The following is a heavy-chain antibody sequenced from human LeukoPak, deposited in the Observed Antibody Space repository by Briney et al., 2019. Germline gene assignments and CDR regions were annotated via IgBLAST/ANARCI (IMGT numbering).Heavy chain of an antibody. D-gene: IGHD6-13*01. CDR2: IGAFSANT. V-gene: IGHV1-18*01. J-gene: IGHJ4*02. CDR3: ARGSSYTSSRHEDY. CDR1: GYTFTRYG. Sequence: ASVKVSCKASGYTFTRYGITWVRQAPGQGLEWMAWIGAFSANTNYAQKFQGRVSLTADTSTSTAYMELTTLTSDDTAVYYCARGSSYTSSRHEDYWGQGTLVTVSS.